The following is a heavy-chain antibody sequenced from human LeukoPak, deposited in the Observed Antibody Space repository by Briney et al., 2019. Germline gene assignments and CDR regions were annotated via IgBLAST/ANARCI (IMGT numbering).Heavy chain of an antibody. V-gene: IGHV4-61*01. CDR3: ARAKRAITMVRGVKKYYYYGMTS. CDR2: XXXSGST. Sequence: PSETLSLTCTVSGGSVSSGSYYWSWIRQPPGKXXXXXXXXXXSGSTNYNPSLKSRVTISVDTSKNQFSLKLSSVTAADTAVYYCARAKRAITMVRGVKKYYYYGMTSGAKGPRSPSPQ. J-gene: IGHJ6*04. CDR1: GGSVSSGSYY. D-gene: IGHD3-10*01.